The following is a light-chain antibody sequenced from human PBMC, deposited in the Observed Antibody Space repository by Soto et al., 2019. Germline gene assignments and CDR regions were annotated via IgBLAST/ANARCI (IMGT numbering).Light chain of an antibody. V-gene: IGKV1-5*03. Sequence: DIQMTQSPSTLSGSVGDGVTITCRASQTISSWLAWYQQTPGKAPKILSYKASTLKSGVPSRFRGSGSGTEFTLTISSLKPDDFETYYCQHYNSYSEAFGQGTKVDIK. CDR2: KAS. CDR3: QHYNSYSEA. J-gene: IGKJ1*01. CDR1: QTISSW.